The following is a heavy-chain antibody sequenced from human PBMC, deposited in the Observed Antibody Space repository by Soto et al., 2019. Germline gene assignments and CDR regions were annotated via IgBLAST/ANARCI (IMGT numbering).Heavy chain of an antibody. V-gene: IGHV1-8*01. D-gene: IGHD2-15*01. Sequence: QVQLVQSGAEVKKPGASVKVSCKASGYTSTNLDINWVRQAAGQGLEWLGWMNPNSDTGFAQKFQGRVTLTRDTSTSTVYMELSGLTSEDTAVYFCVRFQETLGFTSWGQGTPVFVSS. J-gene: IGHJ5*02. CDR3: VRFQETLGFTS. CDR2: MNPNSDT. CDR1: GYTSTNLD.